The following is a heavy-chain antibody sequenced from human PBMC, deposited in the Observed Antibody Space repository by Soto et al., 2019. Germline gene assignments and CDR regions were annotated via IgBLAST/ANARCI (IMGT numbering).Heavy chain of an antibody. CDR2: IYSGGST. V-gene: IGHV3-53*01. CDR1: GFSVTANY. J-gene: IGHJ4*02. D-gene: IGHD5-12*01. CDR3: HGYGY. Sequence: EVQVVESGGGLIQPGGSLRLSCAVSGFSVTANYMSWVRQAPGKGLEWVSVIYSGGSTYYIDSVKGRFSISRDISKTTLYLQMNSLRAEDTAVYYCHGYGYWGQGTLVTVSS.